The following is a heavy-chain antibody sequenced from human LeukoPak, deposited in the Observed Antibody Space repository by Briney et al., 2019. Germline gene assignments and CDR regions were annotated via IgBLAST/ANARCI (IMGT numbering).Heavy chain of an antibody. V-gene: IGHV3-7*01. D-gene: IGHD4-11*01. CDR3: ARDPGYSEFDV. Sequence: HTGGSLRLSCTASGFTFSRYWMSWVRQVPGKGPEFVANIKEDGSEKSYVDFVKGRFTISRDNVKNSVSLQMNSLRVEDTAVYYCARDPGYSEFDVRGQGIMVIVSS. CDR1: GFTFSRYW. CDR2: IKEDGSEK. J-gene: IGHJ3*01.